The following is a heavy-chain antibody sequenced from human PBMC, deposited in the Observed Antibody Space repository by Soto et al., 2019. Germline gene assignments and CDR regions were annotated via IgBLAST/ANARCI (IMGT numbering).Heavy chain of an antibody. CDR2: IIPIFGTA. V-gene: IGHV1-69*01. CDR3: ARVIAAAGTNYYYYYGMDV. J-gene: IGHJ6*02. CDR1: GGTFSSYA. Sequence: QVQLVQSGAEVKKPGSSVKVSCKASGGTFSSYAISWVRQAPGQGLEWMGGIIPIFGTANYAQKFQGRVTITADESTSTAYMELSSLRSEDTAVYYCARVIAAAGTNYYYYYGMDVWGQRTTVTVSS. D-gene: IGHD6-13*01.